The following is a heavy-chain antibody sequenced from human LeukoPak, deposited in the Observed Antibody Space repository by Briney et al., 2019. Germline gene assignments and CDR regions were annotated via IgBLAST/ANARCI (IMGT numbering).Heavy chain of an antibody. CDR1: GYSFTSYD. Sequence: ASVKVSCKASGYSFTSYDIIWVRQATGQGLEWMGWMSPNSGNTAYAQKFQGRVTMTRDTSISTAYMELSSLRVEDTAVYFCARQELEPWSPWAPTRGMDVWGQGTTVSVSS. CDR3: ARQELEPWSPWAPTRGMDV. D-gene: IGHD1-7*01. J-gene: IGHJ6*02. CDR2: MSPNSGNT. V-gene: IGHV1-8*01.